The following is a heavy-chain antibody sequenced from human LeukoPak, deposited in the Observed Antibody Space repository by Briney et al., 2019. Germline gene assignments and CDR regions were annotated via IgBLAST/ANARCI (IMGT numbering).Heavy chain of an antibody. D-gene: IGHD6-19*01. J-gene: IGHJ4*02. CDR3: ARKRSSGKYFDY. V-gene: IGHV3-20*01. CDR1: GFTFADFG. CDR2: INWNGGST. Sequence: GGSLRLSCAPSGFTFADFGMSWVRQAPGKGLEWVSGINWNGGSTDYADSVKGRFTISRDNAKNALYLQMNSLRAEDTALYHCARKRSSGKYFDYWGQGTLVTVPS.